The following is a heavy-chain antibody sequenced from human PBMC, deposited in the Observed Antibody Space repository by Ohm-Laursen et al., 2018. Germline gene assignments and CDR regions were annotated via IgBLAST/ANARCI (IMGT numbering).Heavy chain of an antibody. CDR1: GFTFSAYA. V-gene: IGHV3-23*01. CDR3: SKGCGNTCYSEVVF. CDR2: ISGTGDTT. Sequence: GSLRLSCTASGFTFSAYAMNWVRQAPGKGLEWVSGISGTGDTTYHADSVKGRFTISRDKYKNTLYLQMNSLRAEDTAVYYCSKGCGNTCYSEVVFWGQGTPVTVSS. J-gene: IGHJ4*02. D-gene: IGHD2-2*02.